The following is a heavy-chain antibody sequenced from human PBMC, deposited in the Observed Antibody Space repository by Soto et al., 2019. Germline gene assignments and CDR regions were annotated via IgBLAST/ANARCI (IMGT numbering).Heavy chain of an antibody. CDR2: ISGSGGST. CDR3: ARGRKIAVAGTYFDY. CDR1: GFTFSSYA. D-gene: IGHD6-19*01. V-gene: IGHV3-23*01. J-gene: IGHJ4*02. Sequence: GGSLRLSCAASGFTFSSYAMSWVRQAPGKGLEWVSAISGSGGSTYYADSVKGRFTISRDNSKNTLYLQMNSLRAEDTAVYYCARGRKIAVAGTYFDYWGQGTLVTVSS.